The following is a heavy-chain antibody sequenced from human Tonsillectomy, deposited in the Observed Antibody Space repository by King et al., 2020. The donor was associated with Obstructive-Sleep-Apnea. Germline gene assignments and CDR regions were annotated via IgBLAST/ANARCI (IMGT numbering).Heavy chain of an antibody. V-gene: IGHV4-38-2*02. J-gene: IGHJ4*02. Sequence: QVQLQESGPGLVKPSETLSLTCAVSGYSITSGYYCGWIRHPPGKGREWIARIYHTGNTYYNPSLKSRFIMSVDTSKNQFSLKLTSVTAADTAVYYCTREMGELLGFDFWGQGTLVTGSS. CDR3: TREMGELLGFDF. CDR2: IYHTGNT. D-gene: IGHD1-7*01. CDR1: GYSITSGYY.